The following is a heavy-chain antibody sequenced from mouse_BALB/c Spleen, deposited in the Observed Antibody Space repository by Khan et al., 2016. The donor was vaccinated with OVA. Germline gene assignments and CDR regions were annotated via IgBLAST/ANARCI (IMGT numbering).Heavy chain of an antibody. V-gene: IGHV1-7*01. J-gene: IGHJ2*01. CDR2: INPTSGYT. D-gene: IGHD2-12*01. CDR3: TRYRIDY. Sequence: QVQLKQSGAELAKPGASVKMSCKASGYTFTTYWMHWVKQRPGQGLEWIGYINPTSGYTDYNEKFKDRATLSADRSSSTAYMQLSSLTSEDSAVDYCTRYRIDYWGQGTTLTVSS. CDR1: GYTFTTYW.